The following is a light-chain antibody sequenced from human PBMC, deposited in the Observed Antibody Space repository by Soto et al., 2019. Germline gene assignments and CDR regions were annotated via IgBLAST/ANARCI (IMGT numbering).Light chain of an antibody. J-gene: IGLJ3*02. CDR2: EVS. CDR3: SSYAGSRV. V-gene: IGLV2-8*01. Sequence: QSPLTQPPSASGSPGQSFAISCTGTSSDVGGYNYVSWYQQHPGKAPKLMIYEVSKRPSGVPDRFSGSKSGNTASLTVSGLQAEDEAHYYCSSYAGSRVFGGGTKLTVL. CDR1: SSDVGGYNY.